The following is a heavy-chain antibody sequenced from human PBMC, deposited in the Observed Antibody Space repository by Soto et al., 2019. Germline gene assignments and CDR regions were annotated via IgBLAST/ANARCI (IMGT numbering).Heavy chain of an antibody. CDR2: ISSSSTTI. J-gene: IGHJ6*03. CDR1: GFTFSVYS. Sequence: HPGGSLRLSCAASGFTFSVYSMNWVRQAPGKGLEWVSYISSSSTTIYYADSVKGRFTISRDNAKNSLYLQMNSLRAEDTAVYYCARDLGDVDFGQFVYYMDVWGKGTTVTVSS. CDR3: ARDLGDVDFGQFVYYMDV. D-gene: IGHD3-10*01. V-gene: IGHV3-48*01.